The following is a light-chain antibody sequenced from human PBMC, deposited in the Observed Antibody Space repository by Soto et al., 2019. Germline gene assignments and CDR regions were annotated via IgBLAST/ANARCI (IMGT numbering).Light chain of an antibody. CDR3: IQGTHWPYT. Sequence: DVVMTQSPLSLPVTLGQPASISCRSSQSLVHSSGITYLDWFQQRPGQSPRRLIYHVSNRDSGVPDRFSGSGSGTDFTLKISRVEAEDVGVYYCIQGTHWPYTVGQGTKLDIK. CDR2: HVS. J-gene: IGKJ2*01. V-gene: IGKV2-30*02. CDR1: QSLVHSSGITY.